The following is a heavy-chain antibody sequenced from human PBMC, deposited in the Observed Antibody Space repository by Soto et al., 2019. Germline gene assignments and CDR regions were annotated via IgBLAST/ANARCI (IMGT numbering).Heavy chain of an antibody. J-gene: IGHJ3*02. Sequence: QLQLQESGPGLVKPSETLSLTCTVSGGSISSSSYYWGWIRQPPGKGLEWIGTIYYSGSTYYNPSLKSRVTISVDTSKNQFSLKLSSVTAADTAVYYCARHGYCSGGSCFKGAFDIWGQGTMVTVSS. D-gene: IGHD2-15*01. V-gene: IGHV4-39*01. CDR3: ARHGYCSGGSCFKGAFDI. CDR1: GGSISSSSYY. CDR2: IYYSGST.